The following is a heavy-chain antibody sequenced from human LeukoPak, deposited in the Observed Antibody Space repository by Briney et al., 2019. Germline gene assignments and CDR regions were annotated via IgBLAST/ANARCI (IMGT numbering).Heavy chain of an antibody. J-gene: IGHJ5*02. Sequence: SETLSLTCTVSGGSISSYYWSWIRQTPGKGLEWIGYIYYRGSTNYNPSLKSRVTISVDTSKNQFSLKLSSVTAADTAVYYCARHSGITMVRGNLNLFDPWGQGTLVTVSS. CDR2: IYYRGST. D-gene: IGHD3-10*01. V-gene: IGHV4-59*08. CDR1: GGSISSYY. CDR3: ARHSGITMVRGNLNLFDP.